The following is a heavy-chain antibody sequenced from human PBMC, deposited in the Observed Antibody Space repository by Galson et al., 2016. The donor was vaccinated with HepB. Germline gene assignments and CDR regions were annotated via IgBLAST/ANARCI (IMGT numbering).Heavy chain of an antibody. Sequence: SLRLSCAASGFTFSASAMHWVRQASGKGPEWIGRIRTKANRYATAYAASVEGRFTISRDDSKNTVYLRMNSLKTEDTAVYYCMSGDDYWGQGTLVTVSS. CDR2: IRTKANRYAT. V-gene: IGHV3-73*01. CDR1: GFTFSASA. J-gene: IGHJ4*02. D-gene: IGHD3-10*01. CDR3: MSGDDY.